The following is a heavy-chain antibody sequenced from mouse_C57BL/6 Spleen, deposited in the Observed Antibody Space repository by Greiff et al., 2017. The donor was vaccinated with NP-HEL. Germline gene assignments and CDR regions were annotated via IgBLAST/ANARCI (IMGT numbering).Heavy chain of an antibody. CDR1: GYTFTSYW. CDR3: ARRYFDY. Sequence: QVQLQQPGAELVMPGASVKLSCKASGYTFTSYWMHWVKQRPGQGLEWIGELAPSDSYTNYNQKFKGKSTLTVDKSSSTAYMQLSSLTSEDSAVYYCARRYFDYWGQGTTLTVSS. V-gene: IGHV1-69*01. CDR2: LAPSDSYT. J-gene: IGHJ2*01.